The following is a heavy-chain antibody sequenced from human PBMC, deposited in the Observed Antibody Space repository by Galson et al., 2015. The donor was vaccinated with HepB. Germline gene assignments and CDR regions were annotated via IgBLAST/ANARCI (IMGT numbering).Heavy chain of an antibody. CDR2: ISGSGGST. CDR3: AKWRRGWSGYFQGEFDY. J-gene: IGHJ4*02. V-gene: IGHV3-23*01. D-gene: IGHD3-3*01. Sequence: SLRPSCAASGFTFSCYAMRWVRQASGKGLEWVSAISGSGGSTYYADSVKGRFTISRDNSKNTLYLQMNTLRAEDTAVYYCAKWRRGWSGYFQGEFDYWGQGTLVTVSS. CDR1: GFTFSCYA.